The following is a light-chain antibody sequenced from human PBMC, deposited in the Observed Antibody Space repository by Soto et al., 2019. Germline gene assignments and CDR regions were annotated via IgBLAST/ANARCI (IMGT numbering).Light chain of an antibody. CDR1: QSVSGNS. V-gene: IGKV3-20*01. J-gene: IGKJ1*01. CDR2: AAS. CDR3: HQYGTSPWT. Sequence: EGVLTQSPGTLSLSPGERATVSCRASQSVSGNSLAWYQQRPGQAPRLLIYAASIRATGIPDRFSGGGSGTDFTLTISRLQPEDFAVYYCHQYGTSPWTFGQGTKVDIK.